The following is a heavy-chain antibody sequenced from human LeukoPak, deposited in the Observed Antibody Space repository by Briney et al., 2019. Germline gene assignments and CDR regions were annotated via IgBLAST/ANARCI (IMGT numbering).Heavy chain of an antibody. Sequence: GRSLRLSCAASGFTFSNHGMHWVRQAPGKGLEWVAVIWYNGSNKYYADSVKGRFTVSRDNSNNMLYLQMDSLRAEDTAVYYCATYNSGTIDHWGQGTLVTVSS. CDR1: GFTFSNHG. D-gene: IGHD1-1*01. CDR3: ATYNSGTIDH. CDR2: IWYNGSNK. J-gene: IGHJ4*02. V-gene: IGHV3-33*03.